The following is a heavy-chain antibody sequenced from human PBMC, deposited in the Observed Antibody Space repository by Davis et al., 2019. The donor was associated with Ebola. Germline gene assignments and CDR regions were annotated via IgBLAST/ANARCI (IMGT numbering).Heavy chain of an antibody. V-gene: IGHV4-39*01. Sequence: GSLRLSCAASGFTFSSYWMSWVRQPPGKGLEWIGSIYYSGSTYYNPSLKSRVTISVDTSKNQFSLKLNSVTAADTAVYYCARHEAYSDTLYGMDVWGQGTTITVSS. CDR1: GFTFSSYW. CDR3: ARHEAYSDTLYGMDV. D-gene: IGHD6-13*01. J-gene: IGHJ6*02. CDR2: IYYSGST.